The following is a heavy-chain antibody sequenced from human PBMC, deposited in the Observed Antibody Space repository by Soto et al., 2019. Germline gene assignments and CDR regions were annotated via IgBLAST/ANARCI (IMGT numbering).Heavy chain of an antibody. CDR3: AGDNILGILYGGMDV. D-gene: IGHD3-3*01. CDR1: GGSISSGDYY. J-gene: IGHJ6*02. V-gene: IGHV4-30-4*01. CDR2: IYYSGST. Sequence: QVQLQESGPGLVKPSQTLSLTCTVSGGSISSGDYYWSWIRQPPGKGLEWIGYIYYSGSTYYNPSLKSRVTISVDTSKNQFSLKLSSVTAADTAVYYCAGDNILGILYGGMDVWGQGTTVTVSS.